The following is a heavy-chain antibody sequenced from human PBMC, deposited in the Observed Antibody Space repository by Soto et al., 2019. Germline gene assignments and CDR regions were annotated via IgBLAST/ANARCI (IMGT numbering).Heavy chain of an antibody. CDR2: LSASGSVS. V-gene: IGHV3-23*01. CDR1: GFSLNTYG. Sequence: GSLRLSCAASGFSLNTYGMTWVRRAPGKGLEWVSTLSASGSVSYYAESVKGRFTVSRDNSKNTMYLQMNSLRDEDTAVYYCAKNSYGDSWNFGLDVWGQGTTVTVSS. D-gene: IGHD4-17*01. J-gene: IGHJ6*02. CDR3: AKNSYGDSWNFGLDV.